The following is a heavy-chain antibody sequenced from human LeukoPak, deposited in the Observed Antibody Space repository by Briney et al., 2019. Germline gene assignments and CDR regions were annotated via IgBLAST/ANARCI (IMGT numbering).Heavy chain of an antibody. CDR2: INHSGST. CDR1: GGSFSGYY. V-gene: IGHV4-34*01. D-gene: IGHD6-19*01. CDR3: AKMPESSGWYNFDN. J-gene: IGHJ4*02. Sequence: SETLSLTCAVYGGSFSGYYWSWIRQPPGKGLEWIGEINHSGSTNYNPSLKSRVTVSVDTSKNQFSLKLSSVTAADTAVYYCAKMPESSGWYNFDNWGQGTLVTVSS.